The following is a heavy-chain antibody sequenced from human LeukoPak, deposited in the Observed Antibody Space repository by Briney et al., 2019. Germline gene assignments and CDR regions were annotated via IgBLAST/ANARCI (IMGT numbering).Heavy chain of an antibody. CDR2: INHSGST. V-gene: IGHV4-34*01. D-gene: IGHD3-10*01. CDR3: ARGHRVGPPYYYYYGMDV. J-gene: IGHJ6*02. Sequence: SETLSLTCAVYGGSFSGYYWSRIRQPPGKGLEWIGEINHSGSTNYNPSLKSRVTISVDTSKNQFSLKLSSVTAADTAVYYCARGHRVGPPYYYYYGMDVWGQGTTVTVSS. CDR1: GGSFSGYY.